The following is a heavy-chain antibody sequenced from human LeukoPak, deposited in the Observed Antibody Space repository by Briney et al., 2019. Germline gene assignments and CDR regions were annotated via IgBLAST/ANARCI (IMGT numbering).Heavy chain of an antibody. CDR2: IYNSGST. J-gene: IGHJ4*02. CDR3: TRDRELGF. CDR1: GGSISIFY. Sequence: PSETLSLTCTVSGGSISIFYWTWIRQPPGKGLEWIGSIYNSGSTTYNPSLKSRVTISGDTSKNQFSLKLTSVTAADTAVYYCTRDRELGFWGQGTLVTASS. V-gene: IGHV4-59*01. D-gene: IGHD1-26*01.